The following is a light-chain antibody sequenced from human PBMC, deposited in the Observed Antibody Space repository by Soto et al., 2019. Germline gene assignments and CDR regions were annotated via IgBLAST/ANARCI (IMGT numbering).Light chain of an antibody. CDR1: QSVSSY. CDR3: QQYGSSRST. V-gene: IGKV3-20*01. Sequence: EIVLTQSPATLSLSPGERATLSCRASQSVSSYLAWYQQKPGQAPRLLIYDASNRATGIPARFSGSGSGTDFTLTISRLEPEDFAVYYCQQYGSSRSTFGQGTRLEI. J-gene: IGKJ5*01. CDR2: DAS.